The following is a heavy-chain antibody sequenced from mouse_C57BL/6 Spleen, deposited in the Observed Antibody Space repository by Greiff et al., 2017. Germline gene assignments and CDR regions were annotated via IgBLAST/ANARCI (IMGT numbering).Heavy chain of an antibody. Sequence: QVQLQQPGAELVKPGASVKMSCKASGYTFTSYWITWVKQRPGQGLEWIGDIYPGSGSTNYNEKFKSKATLTVDTSSSTAYMQLSSLTSKDSAVYYCASFYDYDVGFAYWGQGTLVTVSA. CDR3: ASFYDYDVGFAY. CDR2: IYPGSGST. V-gene: IGHV1-55*01. D-gene: IGHD2-4*01. J-gene: IGHJ3*01. CDR1: GYTFTSYW.